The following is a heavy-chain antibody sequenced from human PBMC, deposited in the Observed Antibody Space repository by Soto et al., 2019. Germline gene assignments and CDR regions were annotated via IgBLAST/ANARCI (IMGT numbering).Heavy chain of an antibody. D-gene: IGHD5-18*01. CDR2: ISYDGSNK. CDR1: GFTFSSYG. CDR3: AKRGYSYGWYYFDY. J-gene: IGHJ4*02. Sequence: QVQLVESGGGVVQPGRSLRLSCAASGFTFSSYGMHWVRQAPGKGLEWVAVISYDGSNKYYADCVKGRFTISRDNSKNTLYLQMNSLRAEDTAVYYCAKRGYSYGWYYFDYWGQGTLVTVSS. V-gene: IGHV3-30*18.